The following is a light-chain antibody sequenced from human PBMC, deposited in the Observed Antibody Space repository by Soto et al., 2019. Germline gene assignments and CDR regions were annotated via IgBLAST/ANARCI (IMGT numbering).Light chain of an antibody. J-gene: IGLJ3*02. CDR2: SNN. CDR1: RSNIGSDT. Sequence: QFVLTQPPSASGTPGQRVTISCSGSRSNIGSDTVNWYLQLPGTAPKLLIYSNNQRPSGVPDRFSGSKSGTSASLAISGLQSEDESDYYCAAWDGSLNGWVFGGGTKLTVL. V-gene: IGLV1-44*01. CDR3: AAWDGSLNGWV.